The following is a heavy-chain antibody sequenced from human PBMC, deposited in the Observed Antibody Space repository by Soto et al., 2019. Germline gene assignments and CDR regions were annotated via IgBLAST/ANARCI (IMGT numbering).Heavy chain of an antibody. CDR1: GYTFTSYA. Sequence: QVQLVQSGAEEKKPGASVKVSCKASGYTFTSYAMHWVRQAPGQRLEWMGWINAGNGNTKYSQKFQGRVTITRDTLXSTAYMELSSLRSEDTAVYYCARGPIAAGIWWFDPWGQGTLVTVSS. D-gene: IGHD6-13*01. CDR2: INAGNGNT. J-gene: IGHJ5*02. V-gene: IGHV1-3*05. CDR3: ARGPIAAGIWWFDP.